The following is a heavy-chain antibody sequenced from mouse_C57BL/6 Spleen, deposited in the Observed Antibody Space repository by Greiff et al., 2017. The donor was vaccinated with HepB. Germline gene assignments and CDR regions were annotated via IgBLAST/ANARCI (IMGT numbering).Heavy chain of an antibody. J-gene: IGHJ4*01. CDR1: GYTFTSYW. D-gene: IGHD2-5*01. CDR3: ARYRYSNLWDY. CDR2: IDPSDSET. Sequence: VQLQQPGAELVRPGSSEKLSCKASGYTFTSYWMHWVKQRPIQGLEWIGNIDPSDSETHYNQKFKDKATLTVDKSSSTAYMQLSSLTSEDSAVYYCARYRYSNLWDYWGQGTSVTVSS. V-gene: IGHV1-52*01.